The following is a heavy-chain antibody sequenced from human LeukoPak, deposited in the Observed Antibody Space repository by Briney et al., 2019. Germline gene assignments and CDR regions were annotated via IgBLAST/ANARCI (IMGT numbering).Heavy chain of an antibody. Sequence: PSETLSLTCTVSGGSISSHYWSWIRQPAGKGLEWIGRIYTSGSTNYNPSLKSRVTMSVDTSKNQFSLKLSSVTAADTAVYYCARDPLVWLVQDYYYYGMDVWGQGTTVTVSS. V-gene: IGHV4-4*07. CDR3: ARDPLVWLVQDYYYYGMDV. CDR2: IYTSGST. CDR1: GGSISSHY. J-gene: IGHJ6*02. D-gene: IGHD6-19*01.